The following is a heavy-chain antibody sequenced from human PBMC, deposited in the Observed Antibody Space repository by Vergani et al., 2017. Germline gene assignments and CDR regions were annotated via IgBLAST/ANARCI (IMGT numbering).Heavy chain of an antibody. J-gene: IGHJ4*02. CDR3: ARAGYSSSWYEGYFDY. CDR1: GFTFSSYA. Sequence: EVQLLESGGGLVQPGGSLRLSCAASGFTFSSYAMSWVRQAPGKGLEWVSAIRGSGGSTYYADSVKGRFTISRDNSKNSLYLQMNSLRAEDTAVYYCARAGYSSSWYEGYFDYWGQGTLVTVSS. D-gene: IGHD6-13*01. CDR2: IRGSGGST. V-gene: IGHV3-23*01.